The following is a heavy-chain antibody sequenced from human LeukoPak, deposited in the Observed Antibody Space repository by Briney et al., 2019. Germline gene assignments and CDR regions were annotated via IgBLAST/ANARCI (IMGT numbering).Heavy chain of an antibody. CDR2: IRSKAYGGTT. Sequence: GGSLRLSCTASGFTFGDYAMSWVRQAPGKGLEWVGFIRSKAYGGTTEYAASVKGRFTISRDDSKSIAYLQMNSLKTEDTAVYYCTRVESRFLEWLFPFDYWGQGTLVTVSS. J-gene: IGHJ4*02. V-gene: IGHV3-49*04. CDR1: GFTFGDYA. D-gene: IGHD3-3*01. CDR3: TRVESRFLEWLFPFDY.